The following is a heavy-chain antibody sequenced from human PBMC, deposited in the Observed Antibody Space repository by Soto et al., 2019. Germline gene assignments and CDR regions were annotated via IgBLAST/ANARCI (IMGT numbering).Heavy chain of an antibody. J-gene: IGHJ4*02. D-gene: IGHD3-16*01. CDR3: SRSPEVGVRGAY. V-gene: IGHV3-23*01. CDR1: GFSFSNAW. Sequence: PGGSLRLSCAASGFSFSNAWMSWVRQAPGKGLEWVSAVSPNGQGIYYADSVRGRFTISRDFSKNTVFLHMDSLRAEDTALYYCSRSPEVGVRGAYWGQGTLVTVSA. CDR2: VSPNGQGI.